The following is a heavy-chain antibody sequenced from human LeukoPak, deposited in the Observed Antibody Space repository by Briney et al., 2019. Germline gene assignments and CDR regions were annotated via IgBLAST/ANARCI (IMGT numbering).Heavy chain of an antibody. D-gene: IGHD6-19*01. CDR3: AEAISSAFYYYGMDV. J-gene: IGHJ6*02. V-gene: IGHV3-23*01. CDR1: GFTFNNYA. Sequence: PGGSLRLSCAASGFTFNNYAMNWVRQAPGKGLEWVSSISGSGDTTYYADSVKGRFTISRDNFKNTLYLQMNYLRAADTAIYYCAEAISSAFYYYGMDVWGQGTTVSVSS. CDR2: ISGSGDTT.